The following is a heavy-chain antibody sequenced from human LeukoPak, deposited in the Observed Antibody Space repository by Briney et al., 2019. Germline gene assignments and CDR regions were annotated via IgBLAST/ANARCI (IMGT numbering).Heavy chain of an antibody. Sequence: SETLSLTCTVSGGSISSSSYYWGWIRQPPGKGLEWIGSIYYSGSTNYNPSLKSRVTISVDTSKNQFSLKLSSVTAADTAVYFCVREGASVTNFDFWGQGTQVTVSS. V-gene: IGHV4-39*07. CDR3: VREGASVTNFDF. CDR1: GGSISSSSYY. CDR2: IYYSGST. D-gene: IGHD1-26*01. J-gene: IGHJ4*02.